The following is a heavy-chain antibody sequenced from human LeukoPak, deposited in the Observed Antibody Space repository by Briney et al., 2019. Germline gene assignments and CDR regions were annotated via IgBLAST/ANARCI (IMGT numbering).Heavy chain of an antibody. Sequence: GGSLRLFCAASGFTFSSYAMHWVRQAPGKGLEWVTVISYDGSNKYYADSVKGRFTISRDNSKNTLYLQMNSLRAEDTAVYYCARDASFLGRLGELSHLDYWGQGTLVTVSS. CDR3: ARDASFLGRLGELSHLDY. CDR1: GFTFSSYA. D-gene: IGHD3-16*02. V-gene: IGHV3-30*04. CDR2: ISYDGSNK. J-gene: IGHJ4*02.